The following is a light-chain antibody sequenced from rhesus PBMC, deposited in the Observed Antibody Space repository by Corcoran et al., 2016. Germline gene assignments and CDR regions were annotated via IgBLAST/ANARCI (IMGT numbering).Light chain of an antibody. Sequence: DIQMTQSPSSLSASVGDRVTITCQASQGISSWLAWYQQKPGKAPKLLIYAAFSLQSGAPSRLSGSGAGTDFTLTISSLQPEGFATYCCQQHKSYPWTFGQGTKVEIK. CDR2: AAF. CDR1: QGISSW. J-gene: IGKJ1*01. CDR3: QQHKSYPWT. V-gene: IGKV1-33*02.